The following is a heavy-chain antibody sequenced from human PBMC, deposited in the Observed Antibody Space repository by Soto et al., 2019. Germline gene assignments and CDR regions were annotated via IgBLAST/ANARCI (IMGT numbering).Heavy chain of an antibody. CDR2: IYSSGSA. J-gene: IGHJ4*02. CDR1: GYSMGNSYYF. CDR3: ARLAGY. V-gene: IGHV4-30-4*01. Sequence: QVQLQESGPGLVKPSQTLSLTCTVSGYSMGNSYYFWSWVRQPPGKGLEWIGYIYSSGSAYFHPSLQSRVSISIDKSTNQFFLNMTSVTAADTAVYYCARLAGYWGQGILVTVSS.